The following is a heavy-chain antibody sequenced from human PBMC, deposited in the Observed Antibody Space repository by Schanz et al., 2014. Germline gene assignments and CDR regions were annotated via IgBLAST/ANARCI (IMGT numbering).Heavy chain of an antibody. CDR1: GYSLNELS. D-gene: IGHD6-13*01. Sequence: QVQLVQSGAEVKKPGASVKVSCKVSGYSLNELSMHWVRQAPGRGLEWMGIINPSGGSTSYAQKFQGRVTMTRDTSTSTVYMELSSLRSEDTAVYYCARDGEAAAGCDYWGQGTLXTVSS. CDR3: ARDGEAAAGCDY. J-gene: IGHJ4*02. CDR2: INPSGGST. V-gene: IGHV1-46*02.